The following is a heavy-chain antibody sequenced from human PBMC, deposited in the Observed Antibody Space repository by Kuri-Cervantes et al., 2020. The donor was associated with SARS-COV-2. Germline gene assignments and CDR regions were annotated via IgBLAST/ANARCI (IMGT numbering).Heavy chain of an antibody. CDR2: ISGSGGST. D-gene: IGHD1-26*01. Sequence: GGSLRLSCAASGFTFSSYAMSWVRQAPGKGLEWVSAISGSGGSTYYADSVKGRFTISRDNSKNTLYLQMNSLRVEDTAVYYCAKGPVGATGAFDIWGQGTMVTVSS. CDR1: GFTFSSYA. CDR3: AKGPVGATGAFDI. V-gene: IGHV3-23*01. J-gene: IGHJ3*02.